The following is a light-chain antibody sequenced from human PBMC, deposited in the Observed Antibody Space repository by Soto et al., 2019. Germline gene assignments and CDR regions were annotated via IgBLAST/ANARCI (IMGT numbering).Light chain of an antibody. V-gene: IGLV3-25*03. CDR2: KDT. CDR1: ALSKQY. J-gene: IGLJ1*01. Sequence: SYELTQPPSVSVSPGQTARITCFGDALSKQYASWYQQKPGQAPVLLIYKDTERPSGIPERFSGSTSGTTVTLTIGGVQAEDEADYFCQSADSSGSTYVFGTGTKVTVL. CDR3: QSADSSGSTYV.